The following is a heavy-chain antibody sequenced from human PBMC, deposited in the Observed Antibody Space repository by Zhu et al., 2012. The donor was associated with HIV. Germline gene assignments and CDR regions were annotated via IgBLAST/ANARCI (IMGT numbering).Heavy chain of an antibody. CDR1: GGSFSGYY. CDR3: ARAVPAALYYYYYYMDV. D-gene: IGHD2-2*01. Sequence: QVQLQQWGAGLLKPSETLSLTCAVYGGSFSGYYWSWIRQPPGKGLEWIGEINHSGSTNYNPSLKSRVAISVDTSKNQFSLKLSSVTAADTAVYYCARAVPAALYYYYYYMDVWGKGTTVTVSS. CDR2: INHSGST. J-gene: IGHJ6*03. V-gene: IGHV4-34*01.